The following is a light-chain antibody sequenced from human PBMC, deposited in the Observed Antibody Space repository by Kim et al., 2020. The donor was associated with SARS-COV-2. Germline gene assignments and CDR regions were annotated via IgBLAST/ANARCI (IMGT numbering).Light chain of an antibody. CDR3: QQYYSSPLT. CDR1: QSVLYRSTNKYY. J-gene: IGKJ4*01. V-gene: IGKV4-1*01. Sequence: DIVMTQSPDSLAVSLGERAAINCKSSQSVLYRSTNKYYLAWYQQKPGQPPKLLIYWASTREFGVPDRFSGSGSGTDFTLTISSLQAEDVAVYYCQQYYSSPLTFGGGTKVDIK. CDR2: WAS.